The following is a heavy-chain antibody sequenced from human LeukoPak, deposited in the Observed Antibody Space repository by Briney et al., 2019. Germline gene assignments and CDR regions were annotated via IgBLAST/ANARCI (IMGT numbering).Heavy chain of an antibody. V-gene: IGHV4-39*07. CDR3: ARDGQAPDY. CDR1: GGSISSSSYY. CDR2: IYHSGST. Sequence: PSETLSLTCTVSGGSISSSSYYWGWIRQPPGKGLEWIGSIYHSGSTYYNPSLKSRVTISVDTSKNQFSLKLSSVTAADTAVYYCARDGQAPDYWGQGTLVTVSS. J-gene: IGHJ4*02.